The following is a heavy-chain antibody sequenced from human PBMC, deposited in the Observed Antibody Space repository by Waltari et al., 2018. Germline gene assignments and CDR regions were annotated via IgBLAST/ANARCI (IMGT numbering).Heavy chain of an antibody. D-gene: IGHD6-19*01. CDR1: GGSISSGSYY. Sequence: QVQLQESGPGLVKPSQTLSLTCPVSGGSISSGSYYWSWIRQPAGKGLEWIGRIYTSGSTNYNPSLKSRVTISVDTSKNQFSLKLSSVTAADTAVYYCAREGSGWSSYYYYMDVWGKGTTVTVSS. CDR3: AREGSGWSSYYYYMDV. V-gene: IGHV4-61*02. CDR2: IYTSGST. J-gene: IGHJ6*03.